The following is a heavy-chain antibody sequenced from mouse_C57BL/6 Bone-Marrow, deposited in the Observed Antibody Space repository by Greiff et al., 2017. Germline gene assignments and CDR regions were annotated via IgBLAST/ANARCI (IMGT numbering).Heavy chain of an antibody. CDR1: GYTFTDYE. J-gene: IGHJ3*01. Sequence: LQESGAELVRPGASVTLSCKASGYTFTDYEMHWVKQTPVHGLEWIGAIDPETGGTAYNQKFKGKAILTADKSSSTAYMELRSLTSEDSAVYYCTRSPYYGGFAYWGQGTLVTVSA. CDR2: IDPETGGT. V-gene: IGHV1-15*01. D-gene: IGHD1-1*01. CDR3: TRSPYYGGFAY.